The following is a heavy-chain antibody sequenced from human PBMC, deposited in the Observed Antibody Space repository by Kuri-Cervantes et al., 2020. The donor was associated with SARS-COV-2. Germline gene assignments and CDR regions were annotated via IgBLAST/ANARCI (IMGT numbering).Heavy chain of an antibody. D-gene: IGHD2-21*01. CDR3: ARATSYCGGDCYIFDY. V-gene: IGHV4-59*01. Sequence: SETLSLTCTFSGVSFRGYYWSWIRQPPGRGLEWIGYIFYSGSTNYNPSLKSRVTISVDTSKNQFSLRLNSVTAADTAVCYCARATSYCGGDCYIFDYWGQGTLVTVSS. CDR2: IFYSGST. CDR1: GVSFRGYY. J-gene: IGHJ4*02.